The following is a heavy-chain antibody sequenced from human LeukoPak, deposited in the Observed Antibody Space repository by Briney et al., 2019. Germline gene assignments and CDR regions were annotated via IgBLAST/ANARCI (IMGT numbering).Heavy chain of an antibody. CDR1: GYTFTGYY. Sequence: LAASVKVSCKASGYTFTGYYMHWVRQAPGQGLEWMGWINPNSGGTNYAQKFQGRVTMTRDTSISTAYMELSRLRSDDTAVYYCARVVGATITFDYWGQGTLVTVSS. V-gene: IGHV1-2*03. J-gene: IGHJ4*02. CDR3: ARVVGATITFDY. D-gene: IGHD1-26*01. CDR2: INPNSGGT.